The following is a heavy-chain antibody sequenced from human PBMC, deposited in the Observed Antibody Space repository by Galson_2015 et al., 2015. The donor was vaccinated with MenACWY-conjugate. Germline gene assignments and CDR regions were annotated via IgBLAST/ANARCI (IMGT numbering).Heavy chain of an antibody. CDR3: ARDQVPVNDAFDI. V-gene: IGHV4-38-2*02. Sequence: TLSLTCSVSGASISTDYWSWIRQPPGKGLEWIGSIFHSGNTYYNPSLKSRVTVSIDTSKNQFSLKLSSVTAADTAVYYCARDQVPVNDAFDIWGQGTMVTVSS. D-gene: IGHD4-23*01. CDR1: GASISTDY. J-gene: IGHJ3*02. CDR2: IFHSGNT.